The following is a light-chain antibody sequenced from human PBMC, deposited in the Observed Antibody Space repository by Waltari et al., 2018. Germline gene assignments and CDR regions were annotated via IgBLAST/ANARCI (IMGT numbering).Light chain of an antibody. CDR2: GAS. CDR1: QSVSRN. Sequence: EIVMTQSPATLSVSPGERATLSCRASQSVSRNLAWYQQKPGQAPRPLIYGASTRAPGIPARFSGSGSGTEFTLTISSLQYEDFAVYYCQQYNNWPSSLTFGGGTKVEIK. CDR3: QQYNNWPSSLT. J-gene: IGKJ4*01. V-gene: IGKV3-15*01.